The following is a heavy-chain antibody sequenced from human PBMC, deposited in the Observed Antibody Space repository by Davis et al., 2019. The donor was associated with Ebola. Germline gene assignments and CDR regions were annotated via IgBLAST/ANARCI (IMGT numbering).Heavy chain of an antibody. CDR2: IKEDGSEK. D-gene: IGHD4-17*01. Sequence: PGGSLRLSCEASGFTFNNYWMRWVRQAPEKGLEWVASIKEDGSEKHYVDSVKGRITISRDNAKSTLYLQMNSLTAEDTAVYYCVRTTYGAPEYWGQGTLVTVSS. V-gene: IGHV3-7*01. CDR1: GFTFNNYW. CDR3: VRTTYGAPEY. J-gene: IGHJ4*02.